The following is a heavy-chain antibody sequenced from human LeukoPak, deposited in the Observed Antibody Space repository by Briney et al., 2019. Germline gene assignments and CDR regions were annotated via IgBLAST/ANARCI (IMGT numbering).Heavy chain of an antibody. CDR3: AKGQGAEITDWYFDF. Sequence: GGSLRLSCAASGFIFSNYAMSWVRQAPGEGLEWVSTIEKDSSSAYYADSVKGRFTISRDNSKNTLYLQMTSLRAEDTAVFFCAKGQGAEITDWYFDFWGRGTLVTVSS. CDR1: GFIFSNYA. V-gene: IGHV3-23*05. D-gene: IGHD3-16*01. J-gene: IGHJ2*01. CDR2: IEKDSSSA.